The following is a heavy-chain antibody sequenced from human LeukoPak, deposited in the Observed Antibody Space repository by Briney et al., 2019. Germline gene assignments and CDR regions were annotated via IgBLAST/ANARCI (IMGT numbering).Heavy chain of an antibody. CDR3: ARDNGDYWFDY. D-gene: IGHD4-17*01. CDR1: GYTFTGYY. V-gene: IGHV1-2*02. Sequence: GASVKVSCKASGYTFTGYYMHGVRQAPGQGLEWMGWINPNSGGTNYAQKFQGRVTMTRDTSISTAYMELTRLRSDDTAVYYCARDNGDYWFDYWGQGTLVTVSS. CDR2: INPNSGGT. J-gene: IGHJ4*02.